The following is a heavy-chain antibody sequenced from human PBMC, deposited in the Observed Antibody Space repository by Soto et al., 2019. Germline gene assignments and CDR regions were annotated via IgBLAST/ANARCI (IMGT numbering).Heavy chain of an antibody. V-gene: IGHV3-33*01. J-gene: IGHJ3*02. CDR2: IWYDGSNK. Sequence: QVQLVESGGGVVQPGRSLRLSCAASGFTFSSYGMHWVRQAPGKGLEWVAVIWYDGSNKYYADSVKGRFTISRDNSKNTLYLQMNSLRAEDTAVYYCARDRASEMATTVKSHDAFDIWGQGTMVTVSS. CDR3: ARDRASEMATTVKSHDAFDI. D-gene: IGHD5-12*01. CDR1: GFTFSSYG.